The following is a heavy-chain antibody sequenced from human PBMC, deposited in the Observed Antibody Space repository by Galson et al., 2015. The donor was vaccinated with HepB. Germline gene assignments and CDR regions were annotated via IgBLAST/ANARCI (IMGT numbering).Heavy chain of an antibody. CDR3: AKDVSSSSVWYFDL. V-gene: IGHV3-23*01. CDR1: GFTFSSYA. J-gene: IGHJ2*01. D-gene: IGHD6-6*01. CDR2: ISDSYST. Sequence: SLRLSCAASGFTFSSYAMSWVRQAPGKGLEWVSGISDSYSTYYADSVKGRFTISRDNSKNTLFLQMNSLRAEDTALYYCAKDVSSSSVWYFDLWGRSTLVTVSS.